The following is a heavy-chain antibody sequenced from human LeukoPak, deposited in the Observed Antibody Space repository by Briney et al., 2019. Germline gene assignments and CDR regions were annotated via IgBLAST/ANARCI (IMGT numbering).Heavy chain of an antibody. CDR2: ISGSGGST. CDR3: AKDVDYYDSSGYYLNWFDP. J-gene: IGHJ5*02. CDR1: GFTFSSYA. Sequence: GGSLRLSCVASGFTFSSYAMSWVRQAPGKGLEWVSAISGSGGSTYYADSVKGRFTISRDNSKNTLYLQMNSLRAEDTAVYYCAKDVDYYDSSGYYLNWFDPWGQGTLVTVSS. V-gene: IGHV3-23*01. D-gene: IGHD3-22*01.